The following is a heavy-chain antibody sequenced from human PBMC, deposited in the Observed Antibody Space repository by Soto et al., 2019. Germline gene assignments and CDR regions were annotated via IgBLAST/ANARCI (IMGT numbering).Heavy chain of an antibody. CDR1: GFTFSSYA. V-gene: IGHV3-23*01. CDR3: AKDGYCSGDNCYADYFEY. Sequence: GGSLRLSCAASGFTFSSYAMSWVRQAPGKGLEWVSAISGSGGSTYYADSVKGRFTISRDNSKNTLYLQMNSLRAEDTVVYYCAKDGYCSGDNCYADYFEYWGQGTLVTVSS. J-gene: IGHJ4*02. D-gene: IGHD2-15*01. CDR2: ISGSGGST.